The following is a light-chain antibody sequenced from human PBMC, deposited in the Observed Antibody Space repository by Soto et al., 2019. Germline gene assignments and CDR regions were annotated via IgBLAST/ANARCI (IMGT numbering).Light chain of an antibody. CDR1: SSDVGGSGL. CDR3: MSYTGSTTTHWV. CDR2: EGF. Sequence: QSALTQPASLSGSPGQSITISCTGTSSDVGGSGLVSWYQFHPGKAPKLLIFEGFKRPSGISNRFSGSKSGSTASLTISGLQAEDEADYYCMSYTGSTTTHWVLGGGTKLTVL. V-gene: IGLV2-23*01. J-gene: IGLJ3*02.